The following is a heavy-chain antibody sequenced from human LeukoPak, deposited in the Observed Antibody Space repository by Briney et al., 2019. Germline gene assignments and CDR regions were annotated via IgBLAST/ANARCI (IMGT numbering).Heavy chain of an antibody. J-gene: IGHJ4*02. D-gene: IGHD5-12*01. CDR2: IESKAGGGSI. CDR3: AKSGNDDYFDY. Sequence: SGGSLRLSCGVSSLTFSDAWMNWIRQAPGKGLEWVGRIESKAGGGSIYYATPVKGRFIISRDDSKNILYVQMNSLRAEDTAIYYCAKSGNDDYFDYWGQGTLVTVSS. V-gene: IGHV3-15*07. CDR1: SLTFSDAW.